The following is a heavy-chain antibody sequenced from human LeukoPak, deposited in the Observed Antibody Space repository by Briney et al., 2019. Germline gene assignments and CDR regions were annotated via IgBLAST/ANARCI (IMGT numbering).Heavy chain of an antibody. V-gene: IGHV4-39*07. CDR2: IYYSGST. Sequence: SETLSVICTVSGGSISSSSYYWGWIRQPPGKGLEWIGSIYYSGSTYYNPSLKSRVTISVDTSKNQFSLKLSSVTAADTAVYYCARAHAVGGQDYWGQGTLVTVSS. J-gene: IGHJ4*02. CDR1: GGSISSSSYY. CDR3: ARAHAVGGQDY. D-gene: IGHD6-19*01.